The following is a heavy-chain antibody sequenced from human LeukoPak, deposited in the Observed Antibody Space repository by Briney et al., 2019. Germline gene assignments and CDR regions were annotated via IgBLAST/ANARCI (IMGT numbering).Heavy chain of an antibody. D-gene: IGHD6-13*01. J-gene: IGHJ4*02. V-gene: IGHV3-21*01. CDR3: ARFIAAPYYFDY. CDR1: GFTFSSYS. Sequence: GGSLRLSCAASGFTFSSYSMNWVRQAPGKGLEWVSFISSSRSYIYYADSVKGRFTISRDNAKNSLDLQMNSLRAEDTAVYYCARFIAAPYYFDYWGRGTLVTVSS. CDR2: ISSSRSYI.